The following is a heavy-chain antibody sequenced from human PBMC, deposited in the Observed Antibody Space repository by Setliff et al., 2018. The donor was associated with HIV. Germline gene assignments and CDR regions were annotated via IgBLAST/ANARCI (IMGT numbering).Heavy chain of an antibody. Sequence: ASVKVSCKVSGYTLSTYALYWVRQAPGQRLEWMGWINSDNGNTKFSQKFQGRLTITADTTASTAYMVLSSLTSEDTAVYYCARGGAREYQLLYNYFDPWGQGTLVTVPQ. D-gene: IGHD2-2*01. CDR2: INSDNGNT. CDR1: GYTLSTYA. CDR3: ARGGAREYQLLYNYFDP. V-gene: IGHV1-3*01. J-gene: IGHJ5*02.